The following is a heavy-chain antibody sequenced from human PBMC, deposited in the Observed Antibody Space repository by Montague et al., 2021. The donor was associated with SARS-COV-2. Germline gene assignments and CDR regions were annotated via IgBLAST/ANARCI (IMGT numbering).Heavy chain of an antibody. CDR3: ARRPKWELAYFDS. D-gene: IGHD1-26*01. CDR2: IYYSGYT. J-gene: IGHJ4*02. Sequence: SETLSLTCTVSGGSSTSYYWSWIRQSPGKGLEWIGTIYYSGYTNYNFSLKSRVTMSVDTSKNQFSLRLTSVTAADTAVYFCARRPKWELAYFDSWGQGTLVTVSS. V-gene: IGHV4-59*08. CDR1: GGSSTSYY.